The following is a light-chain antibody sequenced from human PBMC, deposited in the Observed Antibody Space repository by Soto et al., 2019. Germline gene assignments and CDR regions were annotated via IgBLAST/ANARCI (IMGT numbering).Light chain of an antibody. CDR1: SSDVGSYNL. J-gene: IGLJ1*01. Sequence: SALTQPASVSGSPGQSITISCTGTSSDVGSYNLVSWYQQHPVKAPKLMIYEGSKRPSGVSNRFSGSKSGNTASLTISGLQAEDEADYYCCSYAGSSTLYAFGTGTKVTV. V-gene: IGLV2-23*01. CDR2: EGS. CDR3: CSYAGSSTLYA.